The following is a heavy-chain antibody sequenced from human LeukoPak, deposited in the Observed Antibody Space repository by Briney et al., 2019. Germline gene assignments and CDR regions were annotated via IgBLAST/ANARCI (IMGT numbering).Heavy chain of an antibody. Sequence: GGSLRLSCAASGFTVSNNYINWVRQAPGKGLEWVSLIYGSGSADYADSVKGRFTISRDNSMNTVYLQMNSLRAEDTAVYYCARINFGDDHWGQGTLVTVSS. J-gene: IGHJ4*02. CDR2: IYGSGSA. CDR1: GFTVSNNY. V-gene: IGHV3-66*01. D-gene: IGHD4-17*01. CDR3: ARINFGDDH.